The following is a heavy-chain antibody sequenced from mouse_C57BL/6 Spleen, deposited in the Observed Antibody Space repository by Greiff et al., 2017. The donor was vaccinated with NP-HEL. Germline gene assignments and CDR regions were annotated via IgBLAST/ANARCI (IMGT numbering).Heavy chain of an antibody. Sequence: VQLQQSGAELVKPGASVKLSCKASGYTFTSYWMHWVKQRPGQGLEWIGMIHPNSGSTNYNEKFKSKATLTVDKSSSTAYMQLSSLTSEDSAVYYCASSIYYDYVFDYWGQGTTLTVSS. D-gene: IGHD2-4*01. V-gene: IGHV1-64*01. CDR1: GYTFTSYW. J-gene: IGHJ2*01. CDR3: ASSIYYDYVFDY. CDR2: IHPNSGST.